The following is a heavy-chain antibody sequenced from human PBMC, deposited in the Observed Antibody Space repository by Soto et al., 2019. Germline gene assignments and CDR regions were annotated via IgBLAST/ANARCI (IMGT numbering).Heavy chain of an antibody. Sequence: GGTLRLSCAASGFTFRNYGMNWVRQAPGKGLEWVSYIGIGSSTKYYADSVKGRFTISRDNAKNSLYLQMNSLRAEDTAVYYCARDQLYYNDISGRPLNAFDVWGQGTMVTVSS. CDR3: ARDQLYYNDISGRPLNAFDV. V-gene: IGHV3-48*01. CDR2: IGIGSSTK. D-gene: IGHD3-22*01. J-gene: IGHJ3*01. CDR1: GFTFRNYG.